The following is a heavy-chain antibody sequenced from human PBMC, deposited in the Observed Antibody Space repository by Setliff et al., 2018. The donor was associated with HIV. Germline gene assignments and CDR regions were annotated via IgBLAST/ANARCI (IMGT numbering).Heavy chain of an antibody. CDR2: ISGSGDST. J-gene: IGHJ6*02. CDR1: GFTFSDYA. CDR3: ASTFSSSWYPEDYYYYAMDV. Sequence: GGSLRLSCAASGFTFSDYAMSWVRQAPGKGLEWVSIISGSGDSTYYADSVKGRFTISRDNSKNTLYLQMYSLRAEDTAVYYCASTFSSSWYPEDYYYYAMDVWGQGTTVTVSS. D-gene: IGHD6-13*01. V-gene: IGHV3-23*01.